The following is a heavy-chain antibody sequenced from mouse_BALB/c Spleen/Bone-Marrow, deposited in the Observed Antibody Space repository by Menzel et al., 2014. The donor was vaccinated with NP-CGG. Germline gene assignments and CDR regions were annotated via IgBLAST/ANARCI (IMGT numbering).Heavy chain of an antibody. Sequence: EVKLMESGGGLVQPGGSRKLSCAASGFTFSSFGMHWVRQAPEKGLEWVAYISNGSSPIYYADTVKGRFTISRDNPKNTLFLQMTSLRSEDTAMYYCARKGAMITPYYAMDYWGQGTSVTVSS. CDR2: ISNGSSPI. CDR3: ARKGAMITPYYAMDY. CDR1: GFTFSSFG. V-gene: IGHV5-17*02. J-gene: IGHJ4*01. D-gene: IGHD2-4*01.